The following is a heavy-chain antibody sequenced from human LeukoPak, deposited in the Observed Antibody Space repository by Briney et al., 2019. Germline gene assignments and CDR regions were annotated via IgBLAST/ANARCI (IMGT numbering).Heavy chain of an antibody. D-gene: IGHD3-3*01. Sequence: SETLSLTCTVSGGSISSYYWSWIRQPPGKGLEWIGYIHYNGNTYYSPSLTSRVTISLDTSKNQFSLKLSSVTAADTALYYCARFSWSGAPNWFDPWGQGTLVTVSS. CDR2: IHYNGNT. CDR1: GGSISSYY. CDR3: ARFSWSGAPNWFDP. V-gene: IGHV4-59*01. J-gene: IGHJ5*02.